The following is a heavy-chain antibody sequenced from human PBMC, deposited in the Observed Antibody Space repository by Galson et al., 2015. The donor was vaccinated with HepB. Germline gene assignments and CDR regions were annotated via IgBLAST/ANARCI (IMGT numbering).Heavy chain of an antibody. V-gene: IGHV1-69-2*01. J-gene: IGHJ4*02. CDR3: ATHPARPSDDDY. CDR2: VDPEDGET. Sequence: VKVSCKVSGYTFTDYYMHWVQQAPGKGLEWVGLVDPEDGETIYAEKFQGRVTITADTSTDTAYMELSSLRSEDTAVYYCATHPARPSDDDYWGQGTLVTVSS. CDR1: GYTFTDYY.